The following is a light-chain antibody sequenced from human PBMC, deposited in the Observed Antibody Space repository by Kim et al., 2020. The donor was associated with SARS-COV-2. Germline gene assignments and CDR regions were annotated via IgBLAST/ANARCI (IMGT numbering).Light chain of an antibody. CDR1: SNNVGGYNF. CDR2: DVN. CDR3: TSYTDSGSFSV. J-gene: IGLJ1*01. V-gene: IGLV2-14*03. Sequence: QSALTQPASVSGSPGQSITISCTGTSNNVGGYNFVSWYQQHPGKGPKVMIYDVNQRPSGVSNRFSGSKSGNTASLTISGLQAEDEADYYCTSYTDSGSFSVFGTGTKVTVL.